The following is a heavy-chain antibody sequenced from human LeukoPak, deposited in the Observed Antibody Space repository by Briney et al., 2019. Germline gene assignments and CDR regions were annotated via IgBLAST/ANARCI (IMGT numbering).Heavy chain of an antibody. J-gene: IGHJ3*02. CDR3: AREHTMSHAFDI. CDR2: INSDGSST. D-gene: IGHD3-22*01. Sequence: GGSLRLSCAASGFTFSSYWMHWVRQAPGKGLVWVSHINSDGSSTRYADSVKGRFTISRDSAKNTLYLQMNSLRAEDTAVYYCAREHTMSHAFDIWGQGTMVTVSS. CDR1: GFTFSSYW. V-gene: IGHV3-74*01.